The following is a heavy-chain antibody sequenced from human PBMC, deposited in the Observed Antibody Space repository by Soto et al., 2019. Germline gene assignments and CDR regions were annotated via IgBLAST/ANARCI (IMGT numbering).Heavy chain of an antibody. CDR1: GYTFTGYY. CDR2: INPNSGGT. J-gene: IGHJ3*02. V-gene: IGHV1-2*04. Sequence: ASVKVSCKASGYTFTGYYMHWVRLAPGQGLEWMGWINPNSGGTNYAQKFQGWVTMTRDTSISTAYMELSRLRSDDTAVYYCARAYVDTAMVTYDAFDIWGQGTMVTVSS. D-gene: IGHD5-18*01. CDR3: ARAYVDTAMVTYDAFDI.